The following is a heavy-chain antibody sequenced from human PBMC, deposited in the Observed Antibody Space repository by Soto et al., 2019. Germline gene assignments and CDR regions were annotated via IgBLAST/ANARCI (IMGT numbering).Heavy chain of an antibody. CDR2: IKSKTDGGTT. J-gene: IGHJ6*02. D-gene: IGHD3-3*01. CDR1: GFTFSNAW. V-gene: IGHV3-15*01. Sequence: PXVSLLLSCAASGFTFSNAWMSWVRQAPGKGLEWVGHIKSKTDGGTTDYAAPVEGRFTISRDDSKNTLYLQMNSLKTEDTAVYYCTTDLGNYDFWSGVYYYGMDVWGQGTTVTVSS. CDR3: TTDLGNYDFWSGVYYYGMDV.